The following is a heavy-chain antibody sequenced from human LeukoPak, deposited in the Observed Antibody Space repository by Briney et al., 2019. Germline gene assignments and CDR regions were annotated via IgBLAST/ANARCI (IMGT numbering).Heavy chain of an antibody. CDR3: AREYSSSSYTDF. CDR1: GGSMNNYY. D-gene: IGHD6-6*01. J-gene: IGHJ4*01. Sequence: SETLSLTCTVSGGSMNNYYWSWIRQPPGKGLEWIGYIYYSGHTNYNPSLKSRVTISVDTSRNQFSLNLSSVTAADTAIYYCAREYSSSSYTDFWGRGILVTVSS. V-gene: IGHV4-59*01. CDR2: IYYSGHT.